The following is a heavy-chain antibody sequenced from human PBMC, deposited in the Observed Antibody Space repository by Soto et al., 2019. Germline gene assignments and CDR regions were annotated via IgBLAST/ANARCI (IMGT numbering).Heavy chain of an antibody. CDR3: TRREVMDDGMDV. D-gene: IGHD1-26*01. CDR1: GFTFSGAA. Sequence: GGSLRLSCAASGFTFSGAAMHWVRQASGKGQEWVGRIRSKANSYATAYAASVKGRFTVSRDDSKNTAYLQMNSLKTEDTAVYYCTRREVMDDGMDVWGQGTTVTVSS. V-gene: IGHV3-73*01. J-gene: IGHJ6*02. CDR2: IRSKANSYAT.